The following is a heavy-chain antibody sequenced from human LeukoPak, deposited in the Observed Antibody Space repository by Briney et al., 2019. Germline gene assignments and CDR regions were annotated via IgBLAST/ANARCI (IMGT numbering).Heavy chain of an antibody. Sequence: PGGSLRLSCAASGFTFSSYSMNWVRQAPGKGLEWVANINQDGTEKYYVDSVKGRFTISRDNAKNSLYLQMNSLRVEDTAVYYCAKLAKYFYGWETYYFFEHWGQGTPVTASS. D-gene: IGHD3-10*01. CDR2: INQDGTEK. V-gene: IGHV3-7*01. J-gene: IGHJ4*02. CDR1: GFTFSSYS. CDR3: AKLAKYFYGWETYYFFEH.